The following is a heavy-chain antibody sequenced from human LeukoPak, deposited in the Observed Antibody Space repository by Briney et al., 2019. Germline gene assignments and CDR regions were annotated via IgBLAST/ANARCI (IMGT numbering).Heavy chain of an antibody. CDR2: IIPIFGTA. J-gene: IGHJ4*02. CDR3: ARGFLAPGLSGWYYVFDY. D-gene: IGHD6-19*01. CDR1: GGTFSSYA. V-gene: IGHV1-69*05. Sequence: SVKVSCKXSGGTFSSYAISWVRQSPGQGLEWMGRIIPIFGTANYAQKFQGRVTITTDESTSTAYMELSSLRSEDTAVYYCARGFLAPGLSGWYYVFDYWGQGTLVTVSS.